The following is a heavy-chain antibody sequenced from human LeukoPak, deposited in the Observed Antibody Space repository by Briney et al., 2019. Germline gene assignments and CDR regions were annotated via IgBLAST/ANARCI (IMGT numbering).Heavy chain of an antibody. V-gene: IGHV4-34*01. J-gene: IGHJ2*01. D-gene: IGHD3-22*01. CDR2: INHSGST. Sequence: ESSETLSLTCAVYGGSFSGYYWSWLRQPPGKGLEWIGEINHSGSTNYNPSLKSRVTISVDTSKNQFSLKLSSVTAADTAVYYCASTHDSSGYYPFDLWGRGTLVTVSS. CDR1: GGSFSGYY. CDR3: ASTHDSSGYYPFDL.